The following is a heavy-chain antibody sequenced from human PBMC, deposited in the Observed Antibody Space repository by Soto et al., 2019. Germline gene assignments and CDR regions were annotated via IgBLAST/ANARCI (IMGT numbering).Heavy chain of an antibody. Sequence: SGPTLVNPTQTLTLTCTFSGFSLSTSGVGVGWIRQPPGKALEWLALIYWDDDKRYSPSLKSRLTITKDTSKNQVVLTMTNMDPVDTATYYCAHRRPYVVTFGGVIVPFHYWGEGILVTAPQ. V-gene: IGHV2-5*02. CDR3: AHRRPYVVTFGGVIVPFHY. CDR1: GFSLSTSGVG. CDR2: IYWDDDK. D-gene: IGHD3-16*02. J-gene: IGHJ4*02.